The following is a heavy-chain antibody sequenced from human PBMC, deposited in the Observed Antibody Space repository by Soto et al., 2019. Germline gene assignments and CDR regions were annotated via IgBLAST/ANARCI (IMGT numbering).Heavy chain of an antibody. CDR2: IDWDDDK. D-gene: IGHD5-12*01. V-gene: IGHV2-70*11. CDR3: ARTLVATHQNRAFDI. CDR1: GFSLSTSGMC. J-gene: IGHJ3*02. Sequence: SGPTLVNPTQTLTLTCTFTGFSLSTSGMCVSWIRQPPGKALEWLARIDWDDDKYYSTSLKTRLTISKDTSKNQVVLTMTNMDPVDTATYYCARTLVATHQNRAFDIWGQGTMVTVSS.